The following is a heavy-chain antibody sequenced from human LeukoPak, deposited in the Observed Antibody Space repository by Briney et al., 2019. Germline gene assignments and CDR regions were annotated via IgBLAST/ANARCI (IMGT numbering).Heavy chain of an antibody. D-gene: IGHD2-2*01. V-gene: IGHV4-34*01. CDR2: ITHSGST. J-gene: IGHJ2*01. CDR1: GGSFSGYY. CDR3: ARVGDIVVLPAGDPGGYFDL. Sequence: PSETLSLTCAVYGGSFSGYYWNWIRQPPGKGLEWIGEITHSGSTNYNPSLKSRVTISVDTSKSQFSLNLSSVTAADTAVYYCARVGDIVVLPAGDPGGYFDLWGRGTLVTVSS.